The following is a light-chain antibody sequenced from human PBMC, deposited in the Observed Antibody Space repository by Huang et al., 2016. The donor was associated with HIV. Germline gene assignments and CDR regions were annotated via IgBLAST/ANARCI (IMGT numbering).Light chain of an antibody. CDR2: AAS. CDR1: QGISSY. V-gene: IGKV1-9*01. Sequence: IQSTQSPSSLSATVGDRVTITCRASQGISSYLAWYQQKPGKAPKLLIYAASTLQSGVPSRFSGSGSGTDFTLTISSLQPEDFATYYCQQLNSYTFTFGPGTKVDIK. CDR3: QQLNSYTFT. J-gene: IGKJ3*01.